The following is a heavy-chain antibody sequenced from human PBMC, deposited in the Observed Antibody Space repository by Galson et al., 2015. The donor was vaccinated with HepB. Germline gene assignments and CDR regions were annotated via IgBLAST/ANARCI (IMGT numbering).Heavy chain of an antibody. J-gene: IGHJ4*02. V-gene: IGHV1-24*01. Sequence: SVKVSCKVSGYTLTELSMHWVRQAPGKGLEWMGGLDPEDGETIYAQKFQGRVTMTEDTSTDTAYMELSSLRSEDTAVYYCATDRGRELLHAYWGQGTLVTVSS. CDR3: ATDRGRELLHAY. CDR1: GYTLTELS. D-gene: IGHD1-26*01. CDR2: LDPEDGET.